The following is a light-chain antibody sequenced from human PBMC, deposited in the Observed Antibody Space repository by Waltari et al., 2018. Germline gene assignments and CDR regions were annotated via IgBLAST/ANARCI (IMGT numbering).Light chain of an antibody. CDR2: DVS. J-gene: IGLJ2*01. CDR1: SSDVGAYNY. CDR3: SSYTTSSTVV. Sequence: QSALTQPASVSGSPGQSITISCTGTSSDVGAYNYVSWYRQHPGTAPKLLIFDVSPRPSGVSNRFSCSKSGNTASLTISGLQAEDEADYYCSSYTTSSTVVFGGGTKLTVL. V-gene: IGLV2-14*03.